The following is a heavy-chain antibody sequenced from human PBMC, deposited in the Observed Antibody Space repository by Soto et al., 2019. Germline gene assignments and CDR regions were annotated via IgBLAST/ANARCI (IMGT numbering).Heavy chain of an antibody. V-gene: IGHV3-30-3*01. CDR2: LSYDGTYK. CDR1: GFTFSSYA. J-gene: IGHJ4*02. CDR3: ARGCYYGILTGYYDVDY. Sequence: GGSLRLSCAASGFTFSSYALHWVRQAPGKGLEWVAVLSYDGTYKYYTDSVKGRFTISRDNSKNTLYLQMNSLRAEDTAVYYCARGCYYGILTGYYDVDYWGQGTLVTVSS. D-gene: IGHD3-9*01.